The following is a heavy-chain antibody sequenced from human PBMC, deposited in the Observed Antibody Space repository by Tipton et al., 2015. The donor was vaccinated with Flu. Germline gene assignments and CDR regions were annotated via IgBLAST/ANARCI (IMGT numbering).Heavy chain of an antibody. CDR3: ARRGGGYKYLYGMDV. J-gene: IGHJ6*02. D-gene: IGHD2-15*01. Sequence: LRLSCTVSGGSIVDSTYYWDWIRQPPGKGLEWSGSVYYYGNTYYNPSFESRLTISIDTPKNQFSLQLKSVTAADTAVFYCARRGGGYKYLYGMDVWGQGTTVIVSS. CDR1: GGSIVDSTYY. V-gene: IGHV4-39*01. CDR2: VYYYGNT.